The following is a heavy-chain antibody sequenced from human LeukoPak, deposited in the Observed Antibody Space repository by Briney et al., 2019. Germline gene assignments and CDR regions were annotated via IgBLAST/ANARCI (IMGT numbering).Heavy chain of an antibody. CDR1: GYTFTSYG. D-gene: IGHD6-6*01. V-gene: IGHV1-18*01. J-gene: IGHJ5*02. CDR3: ARGGAKYSSSEKQLSDWFDP. CDR2: ISAYNGNT. Sequence: ASVTVSCKASGYTFTSYGISSVRQAPGQRLEWMGWISAYNGNTNYAQKLQGRVTMTTDTSTSTAYMELRSLRSDDTAVYYCARGGAKYSSSEKQLSDWFDPWGQGTLSASPQ.